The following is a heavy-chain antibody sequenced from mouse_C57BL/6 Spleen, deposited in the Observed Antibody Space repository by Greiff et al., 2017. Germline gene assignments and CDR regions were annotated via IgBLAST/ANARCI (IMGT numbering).Heavy chain of an antibody. V-gene: IGHV1-26*01. CDR3: ARGPYGYYDYDY. J-gene: IGHJ2*01. Sequence: EVQLQQSGPELVKPGASVKISCKASGYTFTDYYMNWVKQSHGKSLEWIGDINPNNGGTSYNQKFKGKATLTVDKSSSTAYRELRSLTSEDSAVYCCARGPYGYYDYDYWGQGTTLTVSS. D-gene: IGHD2-4*01. CDR2: INPNNGGT. CDR1: GYTFTDYY.